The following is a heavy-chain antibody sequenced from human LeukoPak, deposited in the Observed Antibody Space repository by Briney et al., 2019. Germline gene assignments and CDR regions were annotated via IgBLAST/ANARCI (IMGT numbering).Heavy chain of an antibody. Sequence: SETLSLTCSVSVDSITMYYWTWIRQPPGKGLEWIGYVDHTGSTNFNPSLKSRVTMSVDRSKSQFSLKLSSVTTADTAVYYCASVGDILTGLDGFPIWGQGTMVTVSS. CDR1: VDSITMYY. CDR2: VDHTGST. CDR3: ASVGDILTGLDGFPI. V-gene: IGHV4-59*01. D-gene: IGHD3-9*01. J-gene: IGHJ3*02.